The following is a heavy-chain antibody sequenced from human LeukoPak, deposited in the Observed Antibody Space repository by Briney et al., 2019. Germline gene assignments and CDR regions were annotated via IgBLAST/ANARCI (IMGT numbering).Heavy chain of an antibody. Sequence: GGSLRLSCAASGFIFNTYVMHWVRQAPGKGLEWLAFIRYDGSNKNYADSVKGRFTISRDNTKNSLYLQMNSLRAEDTAVYYCARGGWDDYSNYGYYWGQGTLVTVSS. CDR1: GFIFNTYV. CDR2: IRYDGSNK. V-gene: IGHV3-30*02. J-gene: IGHJ4*02. D-gene: IGHD4-11*01. CDR3: ARGGWDDYSNYGYY.